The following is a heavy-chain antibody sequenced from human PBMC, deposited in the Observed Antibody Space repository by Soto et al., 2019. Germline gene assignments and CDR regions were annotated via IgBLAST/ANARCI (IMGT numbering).Heavy chain of an antibody. D-gene: IGHD2-15*01. Sequence: ASVKVSCKASGYLFTAYSMHWVRLAPGQGLEWMGVVNPSGGSTKYAHNFQGRVTMTRDTSTTTIYMELSSLRSDDTAIYYCAREENCSGGTCYSEYFHRWGQGTLVTVSS. V-gene: IGHV1-46*01. CDR1: GYLFTAYS. CDR2: VNPSGGST. J-gene: IGHJ1*01. CDR3: AREENCSGGTCYSEYFHR.